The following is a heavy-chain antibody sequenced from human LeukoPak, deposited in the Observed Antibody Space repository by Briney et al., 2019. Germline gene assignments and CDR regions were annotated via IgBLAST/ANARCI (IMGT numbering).Heavy chain of an antibody. CDR3: TRVQWLVPFDY. CDR2: IRSKAYGGTT. D-gene: IGHD6-19*01. CDR1: GFTFGDYA. V-gene: IGHV3-49*03. Sequence: GGSLRLSCTASGFTFGDYAMSWFRQAPGKGLEWVGFIRSKAYGGTTEYAASVKGRFTISRDDSKSIAYLQMNSLKTEDTAVYYCTRVQWLVPFDYWGQGTLVTVSS. J-gene: IGHJ4*02.